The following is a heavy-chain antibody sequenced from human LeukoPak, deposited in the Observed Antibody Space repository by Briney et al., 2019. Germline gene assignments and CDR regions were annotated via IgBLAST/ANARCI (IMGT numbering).Heavy chain of an antibody. CDR2: VHHTGRA. CDR1: GDSISGSNYH. Sequence: SETLSLTCTVSGDSISGSNYHWGWIRQPPGKGLEWLGTVHHTGRAFYNPSLRGRTTVSVDTSKNEFSLKLTSVTAADTAVYYCAREPDAWGQGLLVIVSS. CDR3: AREPDA. V-gene: IGHV4-39*07. J-gene: IGHJ5*02.